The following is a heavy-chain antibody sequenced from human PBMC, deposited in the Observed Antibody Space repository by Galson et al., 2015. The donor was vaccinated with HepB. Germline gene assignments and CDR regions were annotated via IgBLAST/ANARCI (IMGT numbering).Heavy chain of an antibody. Sequence: SVKVSCKASGGTFSSYAISWVRQAPGQGLEWMGGIIPISGTANYAQKFQGRVTITADESTSTAYMELSSLRSEDTAVYYCARMGGPSIAAAFWGQGTLVTVSS. CDR2: IIPISGTA. J-gene: IGHJ4*02. CDR3: ARMGGPSIAAAF. CDR1: GGTFSSYA. V-gene: IGHV1-69*13. D-gene: IGHD6-6*01.